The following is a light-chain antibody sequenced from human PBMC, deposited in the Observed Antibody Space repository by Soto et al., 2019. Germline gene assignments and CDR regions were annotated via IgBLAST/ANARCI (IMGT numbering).Light chain of an antibody. J-gene: IGLJ2*01. CDR1: GSDAGGYNY. V-gene: IGLV2-14*01. CDR3: SSYTSSTTLGVL. Sequence: QSVLTQPASVSGSPGQSITISCTGTGSDAGGYNYVSWYQQHPGKAPKLMIYEVSNRPSGVSNRFSGSKSGNTASLTISGLQAEDEAAYYCSSYTSSTTLGVLFGEGTKVTVL. CDR2: EVS.